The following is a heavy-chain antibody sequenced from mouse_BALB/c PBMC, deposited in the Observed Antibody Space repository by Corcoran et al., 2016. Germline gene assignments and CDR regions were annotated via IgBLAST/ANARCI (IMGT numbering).Heavy chain of an antibody. J-gene: IGHJ4*01. CDR3: ARGRGKDYYAMDY. CDR1: GYTFTSYV. Sequence: EVQLQKSGPELVKPGASVKMSCKASGYTFTSYVMHWVKQKPGQGLEWIGYINPYNDGTRYNEKFKGKATLTSDKSSSTAYMELSSLTSEDSAVYYCARGRGKDYYAMDYWGQGTSVTVSS. V-gene: IGHV1S136*01. CDR2: INPYNDGT.